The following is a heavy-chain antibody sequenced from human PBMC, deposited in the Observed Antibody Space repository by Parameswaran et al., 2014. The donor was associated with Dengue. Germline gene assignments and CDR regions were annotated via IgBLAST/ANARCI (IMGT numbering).Heavy chain of an antibody. CDR2: IKQDGSEK. V-gene: IGHV3-7*05. CDR3: ASGGSRLRGY. J-gene: IGHJ4*02. Sequence: VRQMPGKGLEWVANIKQDGSEKNYVDSVKGRFTISRDNAENSLFLQMNSLRAEDTAVYYCASGGSRLRGYWGQGTPGHRLL. D-gene: IGHD3-10*01.